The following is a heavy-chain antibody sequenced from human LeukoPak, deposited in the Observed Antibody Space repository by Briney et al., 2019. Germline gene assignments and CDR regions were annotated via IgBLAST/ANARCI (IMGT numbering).Heavy chain of an antibody. Sequence: AGGSLRLSCAASGFTFSSYGMHWVRQAPGKGLEWVAVIWYDGSNKYYADSVKGRFTISRDNSKNTLYLQMNSLRAEDTAVYYCARDGGTYYDYVWGSYRYNPPDHWGQGTMVTVSS. D-gene: IGHD3-16*02. J-gene: IGHJ3*01. V-gene: IGHV3-33*01. CDR2: IWYDGSNK. CDR3: ARDGGTYYDYVWGSYRYNPPDH. CDR1: GFTFSSYG.